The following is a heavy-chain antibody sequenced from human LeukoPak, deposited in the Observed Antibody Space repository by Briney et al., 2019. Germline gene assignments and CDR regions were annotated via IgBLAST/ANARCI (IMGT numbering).Heavy chain of an antibody. D-gene: IGHD6-19*01. CDR3: AREFGSSGWISFDY. CDR2: IYHSGST. CDR1: GGSISSGGYY. J-gene: IGHJ4*02. V-gene: IGHV4-30-2*01. Sequence: SETLSLTCTVSGGSISSGGYYWSWIRQPPGKGLEWIGYIYHSGSTYYNPSLKSRVTISVDTSKNQFSLKLSSVTAADTAVYYCAREFGSSGWISFDYWGQGTLVTVSS.